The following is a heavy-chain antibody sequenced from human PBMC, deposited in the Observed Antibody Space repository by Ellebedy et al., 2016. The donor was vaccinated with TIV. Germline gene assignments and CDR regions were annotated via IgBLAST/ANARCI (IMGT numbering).Heavy chain of an antibody. Sequence: GSLRLXXAVYGGSFSGYYWSWIRQPPGKGLEWIGEFTRSGGTNYNPSLKNRVTISAETSKSQFSLKLTSVTAADTAVYYCVENQGVYGSGSSIWGQGTMVTVSS. CDR1: GGSFSGYY. V-gene: IGHV4-34*01. D-gene: IGHD3-10*01. CDR3: VENQGVYGSGSSI. J-gene: IGHJ3*02. CDR2: FTRSGGT.